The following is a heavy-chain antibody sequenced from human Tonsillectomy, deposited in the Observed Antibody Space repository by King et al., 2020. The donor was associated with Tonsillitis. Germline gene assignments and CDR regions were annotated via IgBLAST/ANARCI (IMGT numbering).Heavy chain of an antibody. CDR2: IYYTGST. Sequence: VQLQESGPGLVKPSETLSLTCTVSSGSISTYYWSWIRQPPGKGLEWLGYIYYTGSTNYNPSLNSRVTISVDTSKNQFSLKLSSVTAADTAVYYCARHSPNRSGWYPGGFDYWGQGTLVTVSS. CDR1: SGSISTYY. V-gene: IGHV4-59*08. J-gene: IGHJ4*02. CDR3: ARHSPNRSGWYPGGFDY. D-gene: IGHD6-19*01.